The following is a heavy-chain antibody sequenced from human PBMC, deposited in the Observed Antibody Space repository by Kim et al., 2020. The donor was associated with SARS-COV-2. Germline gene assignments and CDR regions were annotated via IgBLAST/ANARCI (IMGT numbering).Heavy chain of an antibody. CDR2: INTDGSST. D-gene: IGHD4-17*01. CDR3: ARELGAYGGDT. Sequence: GGSLRLSCAASGFTFSSYWMHWVRRAPGKGLVWVSRINTDGSSTNYADSVKGRFTISRDNAKNTLYLQMNSLRAEDTAVYYCARELGAYGGDTWGQGTLVTVSS. CDR1: GFTFSSYW. J-gene: IGHJ4*02. V-gene: IGHV3-74*01.